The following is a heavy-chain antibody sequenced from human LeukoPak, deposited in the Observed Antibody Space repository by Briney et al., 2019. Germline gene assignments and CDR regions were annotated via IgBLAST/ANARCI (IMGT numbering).Heavy chain of an antibody. V-gene: IGHV6-1*01. CDR3: ARDPASSNWFYFDY. Sequence: SQTLSLTCAISGDSVSSNRAAWNWIRQSPSRGLEWLGRTYYRSEWYKDYEVSVKSRITINPDTAKNQFSLQLNSVTPEDTAVYYCARDPASSNWFYFDYWGQGTLVTVSS. CDR2: TYYRSEWYK. CDR1: GDSVSSNRAA. J-gene: IGHJ4*02. D-gene: IGHD6-13*01.